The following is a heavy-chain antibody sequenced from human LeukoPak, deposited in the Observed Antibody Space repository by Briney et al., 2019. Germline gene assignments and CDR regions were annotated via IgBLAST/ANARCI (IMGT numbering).Heavy chain of an antibody. D-gene: IGHD2-15*01. Sequence: SETLSLTCTVSGGSISSSNYYWGWIRQPPGKGLEWIGSIYYSGSTYYNPSLKSRVTISVDTSKNQFSLKLSSVTAADTAVYYCARLYCSGGSCYFDYWGQGTLVTVSS. CDR1: GGSISSSNYY. J-gene: IGHJ4*02. CDR2: IYYSGST. CDR3: ARLYCSGGSCYFDY. V-gene: IGHV4-39*07.